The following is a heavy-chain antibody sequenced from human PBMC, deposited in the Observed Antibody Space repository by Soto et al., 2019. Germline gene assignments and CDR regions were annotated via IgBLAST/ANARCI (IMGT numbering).Heavy chain of an antibody. J-gene: IGHJ4*02. CDR1: GFSLSTRGVG. CDR2: IYWDDDK. CDR3: ILVLWFGELF. Sequence: QITLKESGPTLVKPTQTLTLTCTFSGFSLSTRGVGVGWIRQTPGKALEWLALIYWDDDKRYSPSLKSRLTITKDTSKDQVLLVMSNMDPVDTATYYCILVLWFGELFWGQGTLVTVSS. D-gene: IGHD3-10*01. V-gene: IGHV2-5*02.